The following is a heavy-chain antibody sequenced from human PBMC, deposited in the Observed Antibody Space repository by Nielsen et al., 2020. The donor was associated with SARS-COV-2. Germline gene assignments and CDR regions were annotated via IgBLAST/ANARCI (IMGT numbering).Heavy chain of an antibody. Sequence: GESLKISCAASGFTFSSYSMNWVRQAPGKGLEWVSYISSSSSTIYYADSVKGRFTISRDNAKNSLYLQMNTLRAEDTAVYYCARDHQEYAASPYYFDFWGQGTLVTVSS. CDR3: ARDHQEYAASPYYFDF. J-gene: IGHJ4*02. D-gene: IGHD2/OR15-2a*01. CDR2: ISSSSSTI. CDR1: GFTFSSYS. V-gene: IGHV3-48*01.